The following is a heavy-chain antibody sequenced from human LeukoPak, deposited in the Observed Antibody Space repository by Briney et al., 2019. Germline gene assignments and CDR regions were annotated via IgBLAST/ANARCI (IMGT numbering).Heavy chain of an antibody. D-gene: IGHD3-22*01. V-gene: IGHV1-8*03. CDR1: GYTFTSYD. CDR3: ASARDYDSSGYYLDAFDI. J-gene: IGHJ3*02. CDR2: MNPNSGNT. Sequence: GASVKVSCKASGYTFTSYDINWVRQATGQGLEWMGWMNPNSGNTGYAQKFQGRVTITRNTSISTAYMELSSLRSDDTAVYYCASARDYDSSGYYLDAFDIWGQGTMVTVSS.